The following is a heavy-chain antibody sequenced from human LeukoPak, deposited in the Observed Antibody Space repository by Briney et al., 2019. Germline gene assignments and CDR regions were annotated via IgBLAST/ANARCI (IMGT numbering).Heavy chain of an antibody. Sequence: ASVTVSCKASGYTFTSYGISWVRQAPGQGLEWMGWISAYNGNTNYAQKLQGRVTMTTDTSTSTAYMELRSLRSDDTAVYYCARDGIAAAGRGYNWFDPWGQGTLVTVSS. J-gene: IGHJ5*02. CDR3: ARDGIAAAGRGYNWFDP. V-gene: IGHV1-18*04. CDR1: GYTFTSYG. CDR2: ISAYNGNT. D-gene: IGHD6-13*01.